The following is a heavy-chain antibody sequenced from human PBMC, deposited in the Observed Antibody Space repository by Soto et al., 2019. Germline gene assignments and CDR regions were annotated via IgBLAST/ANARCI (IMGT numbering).Heavy chain of an antibody. CDR3: ARDPPMYSSSWYEVPGYYGMDV. D-gene: IGHD6-13*01. CDR1: GFTFSSYA. J-gene: IGHJ6*02. V-gene: IGHV3-30-3*01. Sequence: GGSLRLSCAASGFTFSSYAMHWVRQTPGKGLEWVAVISYDGSNKYYADSVKGRFTISRDNSKNTLYLQMNSLRAEDTAVYYCARDPPMYSSSWYEVPGYYGMDVWGQGTTVTVSS. CDR2: ISYDGSNK.